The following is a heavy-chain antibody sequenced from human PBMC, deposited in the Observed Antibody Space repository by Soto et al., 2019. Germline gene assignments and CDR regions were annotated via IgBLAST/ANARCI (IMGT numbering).Heavy chain of an antibody. CDR2: IIAIFGTA. Sequence: QVQLVQSGAEVKKPGSSVKVSCKASGGTFSSYAISWVRQAPGQGLEWMGGIIAIFGTANYAQKFQGRVTITADESTSTAYMELSSLRSEDTAVYYCARGLPTYSSYGYYYGMDVWGQGTTVTVSS. D-gene: IGHD6-6*01. V-gene: IGHV1-69*01. CDR1: GGTFSSYA. J-gene: IGHJ6*02. CDR3: ARGLPTYSSYGYYYGMDV.